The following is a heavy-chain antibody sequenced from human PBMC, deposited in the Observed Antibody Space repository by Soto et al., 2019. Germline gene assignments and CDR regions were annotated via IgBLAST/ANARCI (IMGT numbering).Heavy chain of an antibody. CDR2: IIPIFGTG. D-gene: IGHD2-2*01. CDR1: GGTFSSHS. Sequence: QVQLVQSGAEVKKPGSSVKVSCKVSGGTFSSHSINWVRQAPGQGPEWMGGIIPIFGTGNYAQKFQGRVTITADESTSPAYMELSSLTSEDTALYYCSTSVYCSTTRCYYYYGLDVWGQGTTVIVSS. J-gene: IGHJ6*02. CDR3: STSVYCSTTRCYYYYGLDV. V-gene: IGHV1-69*01.